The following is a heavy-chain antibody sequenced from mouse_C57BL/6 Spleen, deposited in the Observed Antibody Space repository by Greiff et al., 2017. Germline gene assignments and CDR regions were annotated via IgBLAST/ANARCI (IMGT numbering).Heavy chain of an antibody. CDR2: IDPETGGT. CDR3: TLTLYYYAMDY. J-gene: IGHJ4*01. CDR1: GYTFTDYE. Sequence: QVQLKESGAELVRPGASVTLSCKASGYTFTDYEMHWVKQTPVHGLEWIGAIDPETGGTAYNQKFKGKAILTADKSSSTAYMELRSLTSEDSAVYYCTLTLYYYAMDYWGQGTSVTVSS. V-gene: IGHV1-15*01.